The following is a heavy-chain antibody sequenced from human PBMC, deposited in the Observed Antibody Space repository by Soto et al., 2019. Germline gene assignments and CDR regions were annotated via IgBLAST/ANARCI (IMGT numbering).Heavy chain of an antibody. CDR3: ARGGSGYVWSNEF. D-gene: IGHD3-22*01. J-gene: IGHJ4*02. CDR2: IIPVFNSV. Sequence: QEQLVQSGAEMKKPGSSVKVSCKASGGLFSSYAISWVRQAPGQGLEWMGGIIPVFNSVNYAQKFQDRVTITADEYTNTAYMELSSLRSEDTAIYYCARGGSGYVWSNEFWGQGTLVTVSS. V-gene: IGHV1-69*01. CDR1: GGLFSSYA.